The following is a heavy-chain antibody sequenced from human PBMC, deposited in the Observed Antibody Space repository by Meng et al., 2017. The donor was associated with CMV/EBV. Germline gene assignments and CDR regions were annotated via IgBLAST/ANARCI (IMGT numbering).Heavy chain of an antibody. J-gene: IGHJ4*02. D-gene: IGHD3-3*01. CDR1: GFTFSSYG. CDR2: IRYDGSNK. V-gene: IGHV3-30*02. CDR3: ARGVDLEWLLFSQDY. Sequence: GGSLRLSCAASGFTFSSYGMHWVRQAPGKGLEWVAFIRYDGSNKYYADSVKGRFTISRDNAKNSLYLQMNSLRAEDTAVYYCARGVDLEWLLFSQDYWGQGTLVTVSS.